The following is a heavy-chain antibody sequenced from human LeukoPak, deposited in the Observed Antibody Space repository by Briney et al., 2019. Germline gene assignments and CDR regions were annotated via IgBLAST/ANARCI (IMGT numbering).Heavy chain of an antibody. Sequence: GGSLRLSCAASGFTFTTYWMSWVRQAPGKGLEWVAHIKQDGTEKYYVDSVKGRFTISRDDSKNTAYLQMNSLKTEDTAVYYCTSYYYDSSGYYLGGIPYDYWGQGTLVTVSS. D-gene: IGHD3-22*01. J-gene: IGHJ4*02. CDR3: TSYYYDSSGYYLGGIPYDY. CDR2: IKQDGTEK. V-gene: IGHV3-7*03. CDR1: GFTFTTYW.